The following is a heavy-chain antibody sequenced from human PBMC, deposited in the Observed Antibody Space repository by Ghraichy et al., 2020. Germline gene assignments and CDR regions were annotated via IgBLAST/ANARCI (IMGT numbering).Heavy chain of an antibody. J-gene: IGHJ4*02. CDR2: ISYDGSNK. D-gene: IGHD6-19*01. CDR3: ARDLEQWLVSYFDY. CDR1: GFTFSSYA. Sequence: GESLNISCAASGFTFSSYAMHWVRQAPGKGLEWVAVISYDGSNKYYADSVKGRFTISRDNSKNTLYLQMNSLRAEDTAVYYCARDLEQWLVSYFDYWGQGTLVTVSS. V-gene: IGHV3-30-3*01.